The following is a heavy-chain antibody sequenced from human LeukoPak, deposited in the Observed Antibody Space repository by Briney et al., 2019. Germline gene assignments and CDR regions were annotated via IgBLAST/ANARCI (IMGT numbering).Heavy chain of an antibody. CDR1: GFTFTDYT. Sequence: PGGSLRLSCAVSGFTFTDYTMNWVRQAPGKGLEWVSFISSSSTSISYADSVKGRFTMSRDKAKDSLYLQMNSLRAEDTAVYYCARDLNWAFDYWGQGTVVTVFS. CDR2: ISSSSTSI. D-gene: IGHD7-27*01. V-gene: IGHV3-48*01. CDR3: ARDLNWAFDY. J-gene: IGHJ4*02.